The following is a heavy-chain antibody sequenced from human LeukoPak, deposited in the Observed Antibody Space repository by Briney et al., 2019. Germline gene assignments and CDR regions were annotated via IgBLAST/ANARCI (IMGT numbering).Heavy chain of an antibody. CDR2: INPNSGGT. CDR1: GFTFSTYG. Sequence: GGSLRLSCAASGFTFSTYGMHWVRQAPGKGLEWVGWINPNSGGTTYAQKFQGRVTMTTDTSISTAYLELNGLRSDDTAVYYCARDLDYGSGSFSNWGQGAIVTVSS. D-gene: IGHD3-10*01. CDR3: ARDLDYGSGSFSN. V-gene: IGHV1-2*02. J-gene: IGHJ4*02.